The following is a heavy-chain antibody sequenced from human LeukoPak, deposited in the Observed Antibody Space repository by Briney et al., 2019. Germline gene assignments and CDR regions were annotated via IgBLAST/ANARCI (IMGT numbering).Heavy chain of an antibody. V-gene: IGHV1-69*04. Sequence: GASVKVSCKASGGTFSSYAISWVRQAPGQGLEWMGRIIPSLGIANYAQKFQGRVTITADKSTSTAYMELSSLRSEDTAVYYCARDGDSSSPLYYWGQGTLVTVSS. J-gene: IGHJ4*02. CDR3: ARDGDSSSPLYY. CDR1: GGTFSSYA. D-gene: IGHD6-6*01. CDR2: IIPSLGIA.